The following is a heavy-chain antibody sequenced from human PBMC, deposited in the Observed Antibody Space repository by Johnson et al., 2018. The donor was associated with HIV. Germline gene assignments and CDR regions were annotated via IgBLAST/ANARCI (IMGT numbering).Heavy chain of an antibody. J-gene: IGHJ3*02. CDR2: ISSNGGST. V-gene: IGHV3-64*01. CDR3: ARDGGGHDYGDRDAFDI. CDR1: GFTFSSYA. D-gene: IGHD4-17*01. Sequence: VQLVESGGGVVQPGRSLRLSCAASGFTFSSYAMHWVRQAPGKGLEYVSAISSNGGSTYYANSVKGRFTISRDNSNNTLYLQMGSLRAEDMAVYYCARDGGGHDYGDRDAFDIWGQGTMVTVSS.